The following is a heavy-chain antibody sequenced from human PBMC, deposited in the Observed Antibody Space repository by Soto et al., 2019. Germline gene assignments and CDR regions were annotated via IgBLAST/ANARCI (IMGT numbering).Heavy chain of an antibody. D-gene: IGHD5-12*01. V-gene: IGHV3-23*01. CDR1: GVTFSSNG. CDR3: AKDGKDSGYDPIDS. CDR2: IRGSAGST. J-gene: IGHJ5*01. Sequence: GGSLRLSCAASGVTFSSNGMNWVRQAPGKGLEWVASIRGSAGSTYYADSVKGRFTISRGNSKNTLYLQMNSLRAEDTAVYHCAKDGKDSGYDPIDSRGQRNPVPVSA.